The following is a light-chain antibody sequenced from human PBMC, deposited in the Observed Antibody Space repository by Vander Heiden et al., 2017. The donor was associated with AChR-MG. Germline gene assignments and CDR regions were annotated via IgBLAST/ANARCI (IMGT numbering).Light chain of an antibody. CDR3: SSYTTTITPVV. Sequence: QSALTQPASVSGSPRQSITTFCTGTSDDVGGSNYVSWYQHHPDQAPKLVIYDVYSRPSGVSHRFSGSKFGNTASLTISGLQPEDEADYFCSSYTTTITPVVFGGGTKLTVL. CDR1: SDDVGGSNY. J-gene: IGLJ2*01. V-gene: IGLV2-14*03. CDR2: DVY.